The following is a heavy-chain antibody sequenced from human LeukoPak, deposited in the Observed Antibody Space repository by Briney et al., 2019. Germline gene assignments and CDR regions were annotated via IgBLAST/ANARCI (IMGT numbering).Heavy chain of an antibody. CDR3: ARQGSYYYDSSGYLDY. V-gene: IGHV4-39*01. CDR2: IYYSGST. Sequence: SETLSLTCTVSGGSISSSSYYWGWIRQPPGTGLEWIGSIYYSGSTYYNPSLKSRVTISVDTSKNQFSLKLSSVTAADTAVYYCARQGSYYYDSSGYLDYWGQGTLVTVSS. CDR1: GGSISSSSYY. J-gene: IGHJ4*02. D-gene: IGHD3-22*01.